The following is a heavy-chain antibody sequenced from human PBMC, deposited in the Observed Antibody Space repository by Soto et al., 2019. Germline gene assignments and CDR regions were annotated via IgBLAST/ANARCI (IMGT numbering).Heavy chain of an antibody. CDR2: IKQDGSEK. Sequence: GGSLRLSCAASGFTFSSYWMSWVRQAPGKGLEWVANIKQDGSEKYYVDSVKGRFTISRDNAKNSLYLQMNSLRAEDTAVYYCARGRVTIFGVVTTPLFDYWGQGTLVTVSS. J-gene: IGHJ4*02. V-gene: IGHV3-7*01. CDR1: GFTFSSYW. CDR3: ARGRVTIFGVVTTPLFDY. D-gene: IGHD3-3*01.